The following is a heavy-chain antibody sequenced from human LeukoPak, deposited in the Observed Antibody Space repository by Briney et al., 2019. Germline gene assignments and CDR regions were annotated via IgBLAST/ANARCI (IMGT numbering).Heavy chain of an antibody. Sequence: GESLKISCKGSGYSFTSYWIGWVRQMPGKGLEWMGIIYPGDSDTRYSPSFPGQVSISADKSISNAYLQWSSWKGTDCAMYYCARIGDSSGYYYSPATKAFDIWGQRTMVTVSS. D-gene: IGHD3-22*01. J-gene: IGHJ3*02. CDR2: IYPGDSDT. V-gene: IGHV5-51*01. CDR1: GYSFTSYW. CDR3: ARIGDSSGYYYSPATKAFDI.